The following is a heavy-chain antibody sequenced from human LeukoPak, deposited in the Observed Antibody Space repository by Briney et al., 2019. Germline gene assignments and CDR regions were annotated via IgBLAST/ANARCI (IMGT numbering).Heavy chain of an antibody. Sequence: PSETLSLTCTVSGGSVSSGSYYWSWIRQPPGKGLEWIGYIYYSGSTNYNPSLKSRVTISVDTSKNQFSLKLSSVTAADTAVYYCAYHGSGSYNWFDPWGQGTLVIVSS. CDR2: IYYSGST. D-gene: IGHD3-10*01. V-gene: IGHV4-61*01. CDR3: AYHGSGSYNWFDP. J-gene: IGHJ5*02. CDR1: GGSVSSGSYY.